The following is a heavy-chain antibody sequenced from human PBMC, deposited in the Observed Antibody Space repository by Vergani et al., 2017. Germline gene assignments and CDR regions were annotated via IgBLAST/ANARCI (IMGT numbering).Heavy chain of an antibody. V-gene: IGHV2-26*01. CDR1: GFSLTSARVG. Sequence: QVTLKESGPVLVKPTEALTLTCSVSGFSLTSARVGVSWIRQPPGKALEWLAHILSNGEKSYSTSLRTRLRISKDASKSQVVLTMTRVDPVDTGTYYCARIVYGDYSYYCDYWGQGTLVTVSS. J-gene: IGHJ4*02. CDR2: ILSNGEK. D-gene: IGHD4-17*01. CDR3: ARIVYGDYSYYCDY.